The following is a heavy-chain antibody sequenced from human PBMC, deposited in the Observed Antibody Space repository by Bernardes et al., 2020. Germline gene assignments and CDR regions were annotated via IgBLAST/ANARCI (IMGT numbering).Heavy chain of an antibody. J-gene: IGHJ4*02. D-gene: IGHD3-16*01. CDR1: GFSLSTSGVG. V-gene: IGHV2-5*02. CDR2: INWDDDK. CDR3: ARSSYYDYVWGSFGGFDY. Sequence: SCATLLKPTQTLTLTCTFSGFSLSTSGVGVGWIRQPPGKALEWLALINWDDDKRYSPSLKSRLTLTKDTSKNQVVLTMTNMDPVDTATYYCARSSYYDYVWGSFGGFDYWGQGTLVTVSS.